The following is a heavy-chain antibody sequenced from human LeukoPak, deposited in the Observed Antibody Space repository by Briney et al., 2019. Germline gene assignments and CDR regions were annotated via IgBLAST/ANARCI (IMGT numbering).Heavy chain of an antibody. CDR3: ARDLEYSSSWLWYFDL. CDR2: ISYDGSNK. D-gene: IGHD6-13*01. CDR1: GFTFSSYA. J-gene: IGHJ2*01. Sequence: GGSLRLSCAASGFTFSSYAMHWVRQAPGKGLEWVAVISYDGSNKYYADSVKGRFTISRDNSKNTLYLQMNSLRAEDTAVYYCARDLEYSSSWLWYFDLWGRGTLVTVSS. V-gene: IGHV3-30-3*01.